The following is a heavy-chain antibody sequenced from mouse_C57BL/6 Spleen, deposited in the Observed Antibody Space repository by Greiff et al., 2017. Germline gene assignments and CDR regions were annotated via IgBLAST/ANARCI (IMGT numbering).Heavy chain of an antibody. Sequence: VQLQQPGAELVKPGASVKMSCKASGYTFTSYWITWVKQRPRQGLEWIGDIYPGSGSTNYNEKFKSKATLTVDTSSSTAYMQHSSLTSEDSAVYYCARWDGYYAMDYWGQGTSVTVSS. CDR1: GYTFTSYW. D-gene: IGHD2-3*01. V-gene: IGHV1-55*01. CDR2: IYPGSGST. CDR3: ARWDGYYAMDY. J-gene: IGHJ4*01.